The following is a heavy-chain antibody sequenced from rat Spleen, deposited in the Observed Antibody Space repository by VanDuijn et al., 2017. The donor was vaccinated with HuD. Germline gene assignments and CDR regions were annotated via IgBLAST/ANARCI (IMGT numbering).Heavy chain of an antibody. Sequence: EVQLQESGPGLVKPSQSLSLTCSVTAYSITSNYWAWIRKFPGNKMEWLGYINYSGSTGYNPSLKSRISITRDTSRTQFFLQLNSVTPEDTATYYCARWTTYFDYWGQGVMVTVSS. D-gene: IGHD1-7*01. CDR3: ARWTTYFDY. CDR2: INYSGST. V-gene: IGHV3-1*01. J-gene: IGHJ2*01. CDR1: AYSITSNY.